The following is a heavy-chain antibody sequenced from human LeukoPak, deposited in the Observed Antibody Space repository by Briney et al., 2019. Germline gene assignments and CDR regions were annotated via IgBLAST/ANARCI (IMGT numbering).Heavy chain of an antibody. CDR2: IKQDGSEK. D-gene: IGHD3-10*01. CDR3: ARDRTRVTMVRGVPPYFYYYGMDV. CDR1: GFTFSSYW. J-gene: IGHJ6*02. Sequence: GGSLRLSCAASGFTFSSYWMSWVRQAPGKGLEWVANIKQDGSEKYYVDSVKGRFTISRDNSKNTLYLQMISLRAEDTAVYYCARDRTRVTMVRGVPPYFYYYGMDVWGRGTTATVSS. V-gene: IGHV3-7*01.